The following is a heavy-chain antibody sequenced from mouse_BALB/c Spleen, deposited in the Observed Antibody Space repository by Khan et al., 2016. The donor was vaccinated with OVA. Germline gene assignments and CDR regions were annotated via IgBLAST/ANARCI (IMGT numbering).Heavy chain of an antibody. CDR1: GYTFTSYY. CDR2: INPSDGGT. J-gene: IGHJ3*01. V-gene: IGHV1S81*02. Sequence: QVQLQQSGAELVKPGASVKLSCKASGYTFTSYYMYWVKQRPGQGLEWIGGINPSDGGTNFNEKFKSKATLTVDKSSSTAYMQLSRLTSEDSVVYYCTRSGWSAFAYWGQGTLVTVSA. CDR3: TRSGWSAFAY. D-gene: IGHD1-1*02.